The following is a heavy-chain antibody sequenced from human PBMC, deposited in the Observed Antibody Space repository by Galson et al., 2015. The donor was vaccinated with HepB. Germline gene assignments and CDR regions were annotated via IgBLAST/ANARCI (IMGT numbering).Heavy chain of an antibody. CDR2: VWYDESNK. CDR3: ARVSALHGAFDI. CDR1: GFTFSNHG. J-gene: IGHJ3*02. Sequence: SLRLSCAASGFTFSNHGMHWVRQAPGKGLEWVAVVWYDESNKYYADSVQGRFTISRDNSKNTLYLQMNSLRAEDTAVYYCARVSALHGAFDIWGQGTMVTVSS. V-gene: IGHV3-33*01.